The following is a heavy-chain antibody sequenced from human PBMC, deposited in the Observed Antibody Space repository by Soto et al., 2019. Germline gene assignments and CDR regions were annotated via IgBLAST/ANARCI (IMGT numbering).Heavy chain of an antibody. CDR3: ARHHGPTTSENWFDP. CDR2: ISTYSGDT. Sequence: ASVKVSCKASGYTFFTYDISWVRQAPGQGLEWMGWISTYSGDTKYAQKFQGRVTMTTDTSTTTAYLELRSLRSDDTAVYYCARHHGPTTSENWFDPWGQGALVTVSS. J-gene: IGHJ5*02. D-gene: IGHD5-12*01. V-gene: IGHV1-18*01. CDR1: GYTFFTYD.